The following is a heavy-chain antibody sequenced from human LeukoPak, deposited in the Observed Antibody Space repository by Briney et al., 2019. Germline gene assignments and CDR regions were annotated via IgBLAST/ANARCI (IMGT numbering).Heavy chain of an antibody. CDR2: IYYSGST. J-gene: IGHJ4*02. D-gene: IGHD1-26*01. Sequence: SETLSLTCTVSGGSISSSSYYWGWIRQPPGKGLEWIGSIYYSGSTYYNPSLKSRVTISVDTSKNQISLKLSSVTAADTAVYYCARDGGSTSTGVFDYWGQGTLVTVSS. CDR3: ARDGGSTSTGVFDY. V-gene: IGHV4-39*07. CDR1: GGSISSSSYY.